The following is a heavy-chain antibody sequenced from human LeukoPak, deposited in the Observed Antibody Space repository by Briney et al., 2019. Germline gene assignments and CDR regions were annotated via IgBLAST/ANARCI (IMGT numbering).Heavy chain of an antibody. J-gene: IGHJ4*02. CDR3: ARVTVGASWFDY. V-gene: IGHV4-30-2*01. Sequence: PSETLSLTCAVSGGSISSGGYSWSWIRQPPGKGLEWIGYIYHSGSTNYNPSLKSRVTISVDTSKNQFSLKLSSVTAADTAVYYCARVTVGASWFDYWGQGTLVTVSS. CDR1: GGSISSGGYS. D-gene: IGHD1-26*01. CDR2: IYHSGST.